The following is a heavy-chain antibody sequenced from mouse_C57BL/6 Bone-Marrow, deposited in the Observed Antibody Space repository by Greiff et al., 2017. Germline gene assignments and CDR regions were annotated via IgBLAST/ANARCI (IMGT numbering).Heavy chain of an antibody. J-gene: IGHJ2*01. D-gene: IGHD1-1*01. CDR1: GYTFTSYW. Sequence: QVQLKQPGAELVKPGASVKLSCKASGYTFTSYWMQWVKQRPGQGLEWIGEIDPSDSYTNYNRKFKGKATLTVDTSSSTAYMQLSSLTSEDSAVYYCAKITTVVATDYFDYWGQGTTLTVSS. CDR2: IDPSDSYT. CDR3: AKITTVVATDYFDY. V-gene: IGHV1-50*01.